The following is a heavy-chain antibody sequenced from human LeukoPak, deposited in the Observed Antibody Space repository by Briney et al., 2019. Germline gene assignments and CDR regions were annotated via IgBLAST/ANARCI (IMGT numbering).Heavy chain of an antibody. CDR3: ARDRLEGYSYDGI. D-gene: IGHD5-18*01. CDR1: GGSITNYY. V-gene: IGHV4-59*01. J-gene: IGHJ4*02. Sequence: SETLSLTCTVSGGSITNYYWNWIRQPPGKGLEWIGYIYHSGSTNYNPSLKSRLTMSIDSSKKQFSLKLGSVTSADTAVYYCARDRLEGYSYDGIWGQGTLVTVSS. CDR2: IYHSGST.